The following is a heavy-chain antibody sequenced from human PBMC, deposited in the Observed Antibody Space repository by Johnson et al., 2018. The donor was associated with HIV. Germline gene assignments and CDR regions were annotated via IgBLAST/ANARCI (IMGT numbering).Heavy chain of an antibody. Sequence: QVQLVESGGGVVRPGGSLRISCVASGFKLYESDVSWVRQVPGKGLEWVAFIRYDGSNNYYADSVMGRFTISRDNSKNTLYLQMNSRRAEDTAVYYGAKEGWAAAQEGGGAFDIWGQGTMGTVSS. CDR3: AKEGWAAAQEGGGAFDI. CDR2: IRYDGSNN. D-gene: IGHD6-13*01. CDR1: GFKLYESD. J-gene: IGHJ3*02. V-gene: IGHV3-30*02.